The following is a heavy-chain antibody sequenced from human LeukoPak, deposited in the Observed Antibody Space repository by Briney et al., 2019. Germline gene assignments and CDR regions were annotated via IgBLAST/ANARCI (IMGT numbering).Heavy chain of an antibody. Sequence: GGSLRLSCAASGFTFSSYSMNWVRQAPGKGLEWVSSISSSSSSYIYYADSVKGRFTISRDNAKNSLYLQMNSLRAEDTAVYHCARDPGLLIYDYWGQGTLVTVSS. CDR1: GFTFSSYS. V-gene: IGHV3-21*01. J-gene: IGHJ4*02. CDR3: ARDPGLLIYDY. CDR2: ISSSSSSYI. D-gene: IGHD2-15*01.